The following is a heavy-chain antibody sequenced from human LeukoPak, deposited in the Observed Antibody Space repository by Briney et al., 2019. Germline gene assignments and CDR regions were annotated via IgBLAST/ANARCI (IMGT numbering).Heavy chain of an antibody. CDR1: GFTFSSYW. Sequence: PGGSLRLSCAASGFTFSSYWMHWVRQAPGKGLVWVSRIKSDGSSTNYADSVKGRFAISRDNAKNTLYLQMNSLRAEDTAVYYCARGHYGSGSYDFYYYYMDVWGKGTTVTISS. J-gene: IGHJ6*03. CDR3: ARGHYGSGSYDFYYYYMDV. V-gene: IGHV3-74*01. D-gene: IGHD3-10*01. CDR2: IKSDGSST.